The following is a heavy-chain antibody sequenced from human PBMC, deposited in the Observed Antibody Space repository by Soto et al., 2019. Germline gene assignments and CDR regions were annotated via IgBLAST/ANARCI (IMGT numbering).Heavy chain of an antibody. CDR1: GFTFSNAW. Sequence: EVQLVESGGGLVKPGGSLRLSCAASGFTFSNAWMSWVRQAPGKGLEWVGRIKSKTDGGTTVYAAPVKGRFTISRDDSKNTLYLQMNSLKTEDTAVYYCTHRGYSGYTLYYFVYWGQGTLVTVSS. J-gene: IGHJ4*02. CDR3: THRGYSGYTLYYFVY. D-gene: IGHD5-12*01. CDR2: IKSKTDGGTT. V-gene: IGHV3-15*01.